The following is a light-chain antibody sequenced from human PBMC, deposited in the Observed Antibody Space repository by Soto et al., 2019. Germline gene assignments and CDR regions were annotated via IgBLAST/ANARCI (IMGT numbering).Light chain of an antibody. CDR1: QSVSSN. Sequence: EIVMTQSPATLSVSAGERATLSCRASQSVSSNLAWYQQKPGQAPRLLIYGASTRATDVPARFSGSGSGTEFTLTISSLQSEDFAVYYCQQYNNWLTFGQGTKVEIK. CDR2: GAS. J-gene: IGKJ1*01. CDR3: QQYNNWLT. V-gene: IGKV3-15*01.